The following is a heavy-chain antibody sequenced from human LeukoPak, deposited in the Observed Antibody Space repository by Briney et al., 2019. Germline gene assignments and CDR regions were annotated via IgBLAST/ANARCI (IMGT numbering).Heavy chain of an antibody. CDR1: GFSFSSYG. Sequence: PGGSLRLSCAASGFSFSSYGMHWVRQAPGKGLEWVAVIAYDGNNKFYGDSVKGRFTISGDNSKNTLYLQMNSLRAEDTAVYYCAKGIYSSGSYSHFDYWGQGTLVTVSS. J-gene: IGHJ4*02. D-gene: IGHD3-10*01. V-gene: IGHV3-30*18. CDR2: IAYDGNNK. CDR3: AKGIYSSGSYSHFDY.